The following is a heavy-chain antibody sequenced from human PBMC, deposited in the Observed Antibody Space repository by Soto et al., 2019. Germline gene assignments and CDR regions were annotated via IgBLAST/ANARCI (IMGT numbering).Heavy chain of an antibody. D-gene: IGHD1-26*01. CDR1: GFTFTSSA. J-gene: IGHJ4*02. CDR3: AADRRRGSYHSYYFDY. CDR2: VVDGSGNT. V-gene: IGHV1-58*01. Sequence: SVKVSCKASGFTFTSSAVQWVRQARGQRLEWIGWVVDGSGNTNYAQKFKERVTINRDMSTSPAYVALSSMRSEDTAVYYCAADRRRGSYHSYYFDYWGQGTLVTVSS.